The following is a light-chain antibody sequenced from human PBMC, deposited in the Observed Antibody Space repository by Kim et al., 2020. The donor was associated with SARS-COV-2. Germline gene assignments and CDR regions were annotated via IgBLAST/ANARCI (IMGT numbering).Light chain of an antibody. CDR3: QTWGTGIRV. J-gene: IGLJ2*01. Sequence: SVNLDCTLSSRHSSYAIEGHQQQPEKGPRYLMKLNSDGSHSKGDGIPDRFSGSSSGAGRYLTISRLQSEDEADYYCQTWGTGIRVFGGGTQLTVL. V-gene: IGLV4-69*01. CDR2: LNSDGSH. CDR1: SRHSSYA.